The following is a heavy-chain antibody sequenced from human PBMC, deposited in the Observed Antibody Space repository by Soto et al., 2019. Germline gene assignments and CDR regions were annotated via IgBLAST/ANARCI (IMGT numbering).Heavy chain of an antibody. CDR2: ISARGGGQ. CDR3: AKDRYTSDSYGFDY. CDR1: GFTFSSYV. J-gene: IGHJ4*01. V-gene: IGHV3-23*01. D-gene: IGHD3-10*01. Sequence: GGSLRLSCEVSGFTFSSYVMSWVRQAPGKGQEWVSTISARGGGQYYADTVTGRFTNSRDKSKNTLYLQMNSLRAGDTALYYCAKDRYTSDSYGFDYWGHGTLVTVSS.